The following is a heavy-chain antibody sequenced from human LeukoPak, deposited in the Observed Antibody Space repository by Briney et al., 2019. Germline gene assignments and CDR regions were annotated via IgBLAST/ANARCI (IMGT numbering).Heavy chain of an antibody. CDR2: ISGRDGST. CDR1: GFSFSNYA. V-gene: IGHV3-23*01. D-gene: IGHD3-16*01. CDR3: AKSGGVRFDP. J-gene: IGHJ5*02. Sequence: GGSLRLSCAASGFSFSNYAMSWVRQAPGKGLEWVSAISGRDGSTYYAGSVKGRFTISRDNSKNTLYLQMNSLRGEDTAVYYCAKSGGVRFDPWGQGTLVTVSS.